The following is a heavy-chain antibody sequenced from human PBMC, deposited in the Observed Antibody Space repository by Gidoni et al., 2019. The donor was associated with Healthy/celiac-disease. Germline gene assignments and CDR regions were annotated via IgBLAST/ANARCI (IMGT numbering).Heavy chain of an antibody. CDR3: ARDRNSGGNQLLFYWFDP. CDR1: GSTFTSYG. CDR2: ISAYNGNT. V-gene: IGHV1-18*01. J-gene: IGHJ5*02. Sequence: QVQLVQSGAEVKKPGASVKVSCKASGSTFTSYGISWVRQAPGQGLEWMGWISAYNGNTNYAQKLQGRVTMTTDTSTSTAYMELRSLRSDDTAVYDCARDRNSGGNQLLFYWFDPWGQGTLVTVSS. D-gene: IGHD2-2*01.